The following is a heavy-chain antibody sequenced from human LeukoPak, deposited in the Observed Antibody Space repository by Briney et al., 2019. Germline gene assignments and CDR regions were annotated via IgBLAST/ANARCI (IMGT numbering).Heavy chain of an antibody. J-gene: IGHJ5*02. Sequence: SETLSLTCTVSGGSISSYYWSWIRQPPGKGLEWIGYIYYSGSTNYNPSLKSRVTISVDTSKNQFSLKLSSVTAADTAVYYCARVVYSSSWYWFDPWGQGTLVTVSS. CDR2: IYYSGST. V-gene: IGHV4-59*01. CDR1: GGSISSYY. CDR3: ARVVYSSSWYWFDP. D-gene: IGHD6-13*01.